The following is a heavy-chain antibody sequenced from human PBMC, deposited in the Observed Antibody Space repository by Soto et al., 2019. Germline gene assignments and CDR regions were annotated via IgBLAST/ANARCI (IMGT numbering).Heavy chain of an antibody. J-gene: IGHJ4*02. D-gene: IGHD3-22*01. Sequence: ASVKVSCKASGYTFTTYGVSWVRQAPGQGLEWMGWISAYNGNTNYAQKLQGRLTMTTDTSTNTAYMELRSLRSDDTAVYYCARDRQILDSSRYGNDYWGQGTLVTGSS. CDR3: ARDRQILDSSRYGNDY. CDR1: GYTFTTYG. CDR2: ISAYNGNT. V-gene: IGHV1-18*01.